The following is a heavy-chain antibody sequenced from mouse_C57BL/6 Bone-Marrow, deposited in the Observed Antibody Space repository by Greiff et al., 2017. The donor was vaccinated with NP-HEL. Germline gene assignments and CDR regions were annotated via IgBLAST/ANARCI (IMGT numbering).Heavy chain of an antibody. D-gene: IGHD1-1*01. CDR1: GYTFTSYW. Sequence: QVQLKEPGAELVRPGTSVKLSCKASGYTFTSYWMHWVKQRPGQGLEWIGVIDPSDSYTNYNQKFKGKATLTVDTTSSTAYMQLSSLTSEDSAVYYCARRGTTVVHYWGQGTTLTVSS. V-gene: IGHV1-59*01. J-gene: IGHJ2*01. CDR3: ARRGTTVVHY. CDR2: IDPSDSYT.